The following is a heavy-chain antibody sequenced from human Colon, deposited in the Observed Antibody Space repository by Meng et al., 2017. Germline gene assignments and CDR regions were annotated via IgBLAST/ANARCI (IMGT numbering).Heavy chain of an antibody. Sequence: QVQPQGSGPGPGKPSETLSLICTVSGGSISSYYWSWIRQPAGKGLEWIGRIYTSGNTNYNPSLESRVTMSVDTSKNQFSLKLSSVTAADTAVYYCARYGDYYFDFWGQGTLVTVSS. D-gene: IGHD4-17*01. V-gene: IGHV4-4*07. CDR1: GGSISSYY. J-gene: IGHJ4*02. CDR3: ARYGDYYFDF. CDR2: IYTSGNT.